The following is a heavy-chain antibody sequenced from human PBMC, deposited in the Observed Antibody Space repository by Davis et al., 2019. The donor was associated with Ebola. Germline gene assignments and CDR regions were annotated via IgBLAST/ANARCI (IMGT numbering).Heavy chain of an antibody. D-gene: IGHD6-19*01. CDR1: GYTFTSYY. CDR2: INPSGGGT. J-gene: IGHJ4*02. Sequence: ASVKVSCKASGYTFTSYYMHWVRQAPGQGLEWMGIINPSGGGTSYAQKFQGRVTMTRDTSTSTVYMELSSLRSEDTAVYYCARDGAVAKLFDYWGQGTLVTVSS. CDR3: ARDGAVAKLFDY. V-gene: IGHV1-46*01.